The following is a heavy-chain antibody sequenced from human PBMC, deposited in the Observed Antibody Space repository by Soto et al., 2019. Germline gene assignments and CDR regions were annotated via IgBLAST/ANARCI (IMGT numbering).Heavy chain of an antibody. Sequence: EVQLVETGGGLIQPGGSLRLSCAASGFTVSNNYMSWVRQAPGKGLEWVSAIHSGGSTYYADSVKGRCTISRDNSKETMYLQMNNLRAEDTAVYYCARDQMVNSDYYYYYGMDVWGQGTTVTVSS. J-gene: IGHJ6*02. CDR1: GFTVSNNY. D-gene: IGHD5-18*01. CDR2: IHSGGST. V-gene: IGHV3-53*02. CDR3: ARDQMVNSDYYYYYGMDV.